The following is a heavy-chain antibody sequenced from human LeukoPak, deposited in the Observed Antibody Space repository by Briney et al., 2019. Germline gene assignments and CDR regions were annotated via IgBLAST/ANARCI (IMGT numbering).Heavy chain of an antibody. D-gene: IGHD4-17*01. Sequence: DSVKGRFTISRDNAKNSLYLQMNSLRAEDTAVYYCAREGMTTERYGFDYWGQGTLVTVSS. V-gene: IGHV3-7*03. CDR3: AREGMTTERYGFDY. J-gene: IGHJ4*02.